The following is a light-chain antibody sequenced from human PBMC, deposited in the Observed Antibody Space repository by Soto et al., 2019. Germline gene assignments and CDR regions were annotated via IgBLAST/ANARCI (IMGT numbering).Light chain of an antibody. CDR1: QSVFHTSYNKNF. J-gene: IGKJ3*01. V-gene: IGKV4-1*01. CDR3: QQYYDIPFT. Sequence: DIVMTQSPDSLAVSLGERATINCKSSQSVFHTSYNKNFLAWYQQKVGQPPKLLIHWASARQSGVPDRFSGSGSGTDFALTITSLQPEDVAVYYCQQYYDIPFTFGPGTQVEIK. CDR2: WAS.